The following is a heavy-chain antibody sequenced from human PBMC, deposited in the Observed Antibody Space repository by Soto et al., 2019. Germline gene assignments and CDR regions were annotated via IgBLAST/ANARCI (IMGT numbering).Heavy chain of an antibody. V-gene: IGHV1-18*01. CDR1: GYTFSNYG. Sequence: QVHLVQSGGEVKKPGASVKVSCRASGYTFSNYGISWVRQAPGQGLEWMGWISDYNGNTFYGKKFRGRVTLTTDTSTRTAVMELRSLTADDTAVYYCPRHGFYSGSRPYSRPRNSGMAVSGPGTTGNVA. CDR3: PRHGFYSGSRPYSRPRNSGMAV. D-gene: IGHD3-10*01. CDR2: ISDYNGNT. J-gene: IGHJ6*02.